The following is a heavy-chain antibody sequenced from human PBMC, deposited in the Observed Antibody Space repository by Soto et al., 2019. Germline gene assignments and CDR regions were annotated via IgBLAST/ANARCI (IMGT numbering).Heavy chain of an antibody. CDR3: ASADSVEMATLGY. Sequence: SVKVSCKASGDSFSSYAISWVRQAPGQGLEWMGGINPIFGTANYAQKFQGRVTITADESTSTAYMELSSLRSEDTAVYYCASADSVEMATLGYWGQGTLVTVSS. CDR2: INPIFGTA. CDR1: GDSFSSYA. D-gene: IGHD5-12*01. J-gene: IGHJ4*02. V-gene: IGHV1-69*13.